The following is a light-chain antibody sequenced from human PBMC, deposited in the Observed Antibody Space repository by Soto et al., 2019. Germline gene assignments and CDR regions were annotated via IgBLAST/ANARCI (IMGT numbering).Light chain of an antibody. Sequence: QSALTQPRSVSGSPGQSVTISCTGTSSDVGGYNYVSWYQQYPGKAPKLMIYDVSKRPSGVPDRFSGSKSGNTASLTISGLQAEDEAAYYCCSYAGSSYVFGTGTKLTVL. CDR2: DVS. CDR3: CSYAGSSYV. CDR1: SSDVGGYNY. J-gene: IGLJ1*01. V-gene: IGLV2-11*01.